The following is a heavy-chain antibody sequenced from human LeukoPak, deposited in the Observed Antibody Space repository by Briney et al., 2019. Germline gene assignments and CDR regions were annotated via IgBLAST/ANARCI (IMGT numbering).Heavy chain of an antibody. CDR3: AKDSLGEGSSYYFDS. V-gene: IGHV3-43*01. CDR2: ISWDGSSS. J-gene: IGHJ4*02. CDR1: GFTFDDYT. D-gene: IGHD3-10*01. Sequence: PGGSLRLSCAASGFTFDDYTMHWVRQAPGKGLEWVSLISWDGSSSYYADSVRGRFTISRDNNKNSLSLQMNSLSTEDTALYYCAKDSLGEGSSYYFDSWGQGTLVTISS.